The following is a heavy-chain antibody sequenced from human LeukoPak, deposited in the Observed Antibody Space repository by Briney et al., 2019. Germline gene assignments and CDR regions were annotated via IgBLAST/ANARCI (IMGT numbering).Heavy chain of an antibody. D-gene: IGHD1-14*01. J-gene: IGHJ6*03. Sequence: PGGSLRLSCAASGSTVTTYAMIWVRQAPGKGLEWVLGISGSGSNTYYADSAKGRFTSSRNYSKRTVYLQMNSLRAEDTAVYYCAKNGEPHYYMDVLGKGTTVTVSS. V-gene: IGHV3-23*01. CDR3: AKNGEPHYYMDV. CDR2: ISGSGSNT. CDR1: GSTVTTYA.